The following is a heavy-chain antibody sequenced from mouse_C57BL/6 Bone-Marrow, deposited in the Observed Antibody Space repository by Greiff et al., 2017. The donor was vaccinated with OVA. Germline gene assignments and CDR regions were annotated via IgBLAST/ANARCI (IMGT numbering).Heavy chain of an antibody. V-gene: IGHV1-50*01. Sequence: QVQLKESGAELVKPGASVKLSCKASGYTFTSYWMQWVKQRPGQGLEWIGEIDPSDSYTNYNQKFKGKATLTVDTSSSTAYMQLSSLTSEDSAVYYCAREELGRDFDYWGQGTTLTVSS. CDR2: IDPSDSYT. CDR3: AREELGRDFDY. CDR1: GYTFTSYW. J-gene: IGHJ2*01. D-gene: IGHD4-1*01.